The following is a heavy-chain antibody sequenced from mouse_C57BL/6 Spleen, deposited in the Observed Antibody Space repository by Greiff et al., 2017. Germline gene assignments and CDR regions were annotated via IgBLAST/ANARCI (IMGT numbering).Heavy chain of an antibody. V-gene: IGHV1-19*01. CDR1: GYTFTDYY. J-gene: IGHJ4*01. Sequence: EVQLQQSGPVLVKPGASVKMSCKASGYTFTDYYMNWVKQSHGKSLEWIGVINPYNGGTSYNQKFKGKATLTVDKSSSTAYMELNSLTSEDSAVYYCARSDRGYAMDYWGQGTSVTVSS. CDR2: INPYNGGT. CDR3: ARSDRGYAMDY.